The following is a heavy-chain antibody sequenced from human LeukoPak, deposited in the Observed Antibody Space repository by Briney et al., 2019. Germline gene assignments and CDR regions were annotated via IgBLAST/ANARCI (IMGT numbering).Heavy chain of an antibody. CDR1: GFTFSDYY. J-gene: IGHJ4*02. Sequence: PGGSLRLSCAASGFTFSDYYMSWIRQAPGKGLEWVAVIWYDGSNKYYADSVKGRFTISRDNSKNTLYLQMNSLRAEDTAVYYCARDEGTSFDYWGQGTLVTVSS. CDR3: ARDEGTSFDY. V-gene: IGHV3-33*08. D-gene: IGHD1-14*01. CDR2: IWYDGSNK.